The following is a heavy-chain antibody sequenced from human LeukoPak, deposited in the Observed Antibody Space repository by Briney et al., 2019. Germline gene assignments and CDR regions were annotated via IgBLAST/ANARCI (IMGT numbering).Heavy chain of an antibody. CDR1: GFTFSSYT. J-gene: IGHJ6*03. CDR3: ARDESSSWIRVLDYYYLDV. V-gene: IGHV3-21*01. Sequence: GGSLRLSCAASGFTFSSYTMNWVRQAPGKGLEWVSSISGTSKYIYYAHSVRGRFTIFRDNAKNSLHLQMNSLRAEDTAVYYCARDESSSWIRVLDYYYLDVWGKGTTVTVSS. D-gene: IGHD6-13*01. CDR2: ISGTSKYI.